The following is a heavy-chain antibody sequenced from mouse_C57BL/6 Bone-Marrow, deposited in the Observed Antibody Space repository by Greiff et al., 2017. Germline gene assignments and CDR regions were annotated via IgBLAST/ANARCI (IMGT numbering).Heavy chain of an antibody. V-gene: IGHV1-19*01. CDR2: INPYNGGT. CDR3: DKGFAY. J-gene: IGHJ3*01. CDR1: GYTFTDYY. Sequence: VHVKQSGPVLVKPGASVKMSCKASGYTFTDYYMNWVKQSHGKSLEWIGVINPYNGGTSYNQKFKGKATLTVDKSSSTAYMELNSLTSEDSAVYYCDKGFAYWGQGTLVTVSA.